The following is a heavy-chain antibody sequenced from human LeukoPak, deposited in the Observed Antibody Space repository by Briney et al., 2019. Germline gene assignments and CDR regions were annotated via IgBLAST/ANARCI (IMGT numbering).Heavy chain of an antibody. CDR1: GYTFTSYD. J-gene: IGHJ4*02. CDR3: ARSSGWTHFDY. V-gene: IGHV1-8*01. Sequence: ASVKVSFKASGYTFTSYDINWVRQATGQGLEWMGWMNPNSGNTGYAQNFQGRVTITRSSSENTAFMELSSLRSEDTAVYYCARSSGWTHFDYWGQGTLVSVSS. D-gene: IGHD6-19*01. CDR2: MNPNSGNT.